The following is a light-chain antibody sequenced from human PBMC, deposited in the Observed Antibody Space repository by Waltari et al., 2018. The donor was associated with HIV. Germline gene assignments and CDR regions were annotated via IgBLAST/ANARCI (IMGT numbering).Light chain of an antibody. Sequence: DILLTQSPLSLPVTPREPAAIPSSTRQSLVHTNGYNYLDWYLQKPGQSPLLMISLSSTRASGVPDRFSGSGSGTDFTLKIRRVEAEDVGVYYCMQALQSPNTFGQGTKVEIK. CDR2: LSS. CDR3: MQALQSPNT. CDR1: QSLVHTNGYNY. V-gene: IGKV2-28*01. J-gene: IGKJ2*01.